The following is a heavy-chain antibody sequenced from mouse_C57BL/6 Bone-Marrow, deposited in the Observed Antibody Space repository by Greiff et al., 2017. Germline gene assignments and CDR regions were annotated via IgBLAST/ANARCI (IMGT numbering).Heavy chain of an antibody. D-gene: IGHD2-1*01. CDR1: GYSFTGYY. Sequence: DVQLQESGPELVKPGASVKISCKASGYSFTGYYMNWVKQSPEKSLEWIGEINPSTGGTTYNQKFKAKATLTVDKSSSTAYMQLKSLTSEDSAVYYCASRGNYLFAYWGQGTLVTVSA. CDR3: ASRGNYLFAY. V-gene: IGHV1-42*01. J-gene: IGHJ3*01. CDR2: INPSTGGT.